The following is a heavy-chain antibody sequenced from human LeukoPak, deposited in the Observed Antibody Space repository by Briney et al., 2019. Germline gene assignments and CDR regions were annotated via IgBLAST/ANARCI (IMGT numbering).Heavy chain of an antibody. CDR3: AKGGYFSSASCYYHFDY. V-gene: IGHV3-30*18. CDR2: ISYDGSNK. D-gene: IGHD2-2*01. Sequence: PGGSLRLSCAASGFTFSSYGMHWVRQAPGKGLEWVAVISYDGSNKYYADSVKGRFTISRDNSKNTLYLQMNSLRAEDTAVYYCAKGGYFSSASCYYHFDYWGQGTLVTVSS. J-gene: IGHJ4*02. CDR1: GFTFSSYG.